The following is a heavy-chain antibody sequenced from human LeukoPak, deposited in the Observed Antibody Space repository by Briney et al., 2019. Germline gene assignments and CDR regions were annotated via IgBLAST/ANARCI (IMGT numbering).Heavy chain of an antibody. CDR3: AGYCSSISCYEISDYYYYMDV. J-gene: IGHJ6*03. V-gene: IGHV1-69*13. CDR1: GGTFSSYA. D-gene: IGHD2-2*01. Sequence: ASVKVSCKASGGTFSSYAISWVRQAPGQGLEWMGGIIPIFGTANYAQKFQGRVTITADESTSTAYMELSSLRSEDTAVYYCAGYCSSISCYEISDYYYYMDVWGKGTTVTVSS. CDR2: IIPIFGTA.